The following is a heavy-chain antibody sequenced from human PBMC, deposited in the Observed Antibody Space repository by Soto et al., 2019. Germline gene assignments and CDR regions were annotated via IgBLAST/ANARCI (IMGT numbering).Heavy chain of an antibody. CDR2: IDRDGGSP. V-gene: IGHV3-74*01. J-gene: IGHJ6*02. CDR1: GFTFSGHY. Sequence: EVQLVVFGGGLVQPGGSLRLSCAASGFTFSGHYMHWVRQAPGKGLVWVSGIDRDGGSPSYAGSVKGRFTISRDNAKNTLYLQMNSLRAEDTAVYYCARGLYYGMDVWGQGTTVTVSS. CDR3: ARGLYYGMDV.